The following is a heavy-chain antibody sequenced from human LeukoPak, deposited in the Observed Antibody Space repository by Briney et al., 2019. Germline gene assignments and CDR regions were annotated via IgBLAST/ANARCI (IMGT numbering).Heavy chain of an antibody. Sequence: LRLSCAASGFTFSSYAMSWVRQPPGKGLEWIGYIYYSGSTYYNPSLKSRVTISVDTSKNQFSLKLSSVTAADTAVYYCAREGGYDILTEGAFDIWGQGTMVTVSS. CDR1: GFTFSSYA. CDR2: IYYSGST. CDR3: AREGGYDILTEGAFDI. J-gene: IGHJ3*02. V-gene: IGHV4-30-4*08. D-gene: IGHD3-9*01.